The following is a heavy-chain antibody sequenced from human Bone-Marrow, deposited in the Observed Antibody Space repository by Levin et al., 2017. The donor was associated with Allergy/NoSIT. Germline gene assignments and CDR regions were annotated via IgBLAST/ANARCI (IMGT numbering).Heavy chain of an antibody. D-gene: IGHD3-22*01. CDR1: GYTFTTYD. CDR3: ARLDYDQGWGPFDI. Sequence: ASVKVSCEASGYTFTTYDINWVRQASGRGLEWLGWMNPNSGNTGYAQKFQGRVTMTRNTSVSPAFMELSSLRSEDTAVYFCARLDYDQGWGPFDIWGQGTVLTVSS. J-gene: IGHJ3*02. CDR2: MNPNSGNT. V-gene: IGHV1-8*01.